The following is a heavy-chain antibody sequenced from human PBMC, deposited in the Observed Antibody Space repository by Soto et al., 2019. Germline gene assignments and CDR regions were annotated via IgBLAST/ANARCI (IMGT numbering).Heavy chain of an antibody. D-gene: IGHD3-16*02. V-gene: IGHV3-23*01. CDR2: ISGSGGST. Sequence: PGGSLRLSCAASGFTFSSYAMSWVRQAPGKGLEWVSAISGSGGSTYYADSVKGRFTISRDNSKNTLYLQMNSLRAEDTAVYYCAKDVFPGGYVWGSYRPPQGYWGQGTLVTVSS. CDR1: GFTFSSYA. CDR3: AKDVFPGGYVWGSYRPPQGY. J-gene: IGHJ4*02.